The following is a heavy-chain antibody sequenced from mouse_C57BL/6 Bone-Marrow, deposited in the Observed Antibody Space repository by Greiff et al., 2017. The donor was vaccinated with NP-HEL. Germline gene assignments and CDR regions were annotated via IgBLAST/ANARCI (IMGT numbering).Heavy chain of an antibody. J-gene: IGHJ3*01. D-gene: IGHD2-4*01. V-gene: IGHV1-52*01. CDR2: IDPSDSET. CDR1: GYTFTSYW. CDR3: ARVGYDYAIAY. Sequence: VQLQQPGAELVRPGSSVKLSCKASGYTFTSYWMHWVKQRPIQGLEWIGNIDPSDSETHYNQKFKDKATLTVDKSSSTAYMQLSSLTSEDSAVYYCARVGYDYAIAYWGQGTLVTVSA.